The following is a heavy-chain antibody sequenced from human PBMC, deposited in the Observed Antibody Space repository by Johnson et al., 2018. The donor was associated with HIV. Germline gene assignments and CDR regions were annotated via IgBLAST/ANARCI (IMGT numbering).Heavy chain of an antibody. CDR2: ISWNGGST. J-gene: IGHJ3*02. V-gene: IGHV3-20*04. D-gene: IGHD3-3*01. Sequence: VQLVESGGGVVRPGGYLRLSCAASGFKFDNFGMSWVRQAPGKGLEWVSGISWNGGSTNYAESVKGRFTMSRDNAKDSLYLQMKNLRVEDTALYYCARVTIFGVTKVDAFDIWGQGTMVTVSS. CDR3: ARVTIFGVTKVDAFDI. CDR1: GFKFDNFG.